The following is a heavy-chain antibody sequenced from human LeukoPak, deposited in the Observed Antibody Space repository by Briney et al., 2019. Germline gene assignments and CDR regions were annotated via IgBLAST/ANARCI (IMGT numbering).Heavy chain of an antibody. D-gene: IGHD4-23*01. CDR2: ISGSGGST. V-gene: IGHV3-23*01. J-gene: IGHJ4*02. CDR1: GITFSSYA. CDR3: AKLGYGGNSWFDY. Sequence: VWSLRLSCVASGITFSSYAMSWVRQAPGKGLEWVSGISGSGGSTYYADSVKGRFTISRDNSKNTLYLQMNSLRAEDTAVYYCAKLGYGGNSWFDYWGQGTLVTVSS.